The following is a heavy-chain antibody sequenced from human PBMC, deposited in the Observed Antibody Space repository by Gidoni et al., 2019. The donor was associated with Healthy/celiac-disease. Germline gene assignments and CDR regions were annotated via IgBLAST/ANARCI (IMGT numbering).Heavy chain of an antibody. Sequence: EVQLVASGGGLVKPGGSLRLSCAASGFTFSSYSMNWVRQAPGKGLEWVSSISSSSSYIDYADSVKGRFTISRDNAKNSLYLQMNSLRAEDTAVYYCARDSYQATIQHDAFDIGGQGTMVTVSS. J-gene: IGHJ3*02. CDR2: ISSSSSYI. CDR3: ARDSYQATIQHDAFDI. CDR1: GFTFSSYS. D-gene: IGHD5-12*01. V-gene: IGHV3-21*01.